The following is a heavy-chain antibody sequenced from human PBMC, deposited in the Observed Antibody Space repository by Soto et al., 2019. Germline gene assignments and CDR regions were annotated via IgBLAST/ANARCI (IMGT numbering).Heavy chain of an antibody. CDR1: GGTFSSSA. Sequence: QVQLVQSGAEVKKPGSSVKVSCKASGGTFSSSAISWVRQAPGQGLEWMGGIIPIFGTAEYEQKFQGRVTITADESTSTDFMEASSLRSEDTAVYYGASNGESYYYYGMDVWGQGTTVTVSS. V-gene: IGHV1-69*12. J-gene: IGHJ6*02. CDR2: IIPIFGTA. D-gene: IGHD2-8*01. CDR3: ASNGESYYYYGMDV.